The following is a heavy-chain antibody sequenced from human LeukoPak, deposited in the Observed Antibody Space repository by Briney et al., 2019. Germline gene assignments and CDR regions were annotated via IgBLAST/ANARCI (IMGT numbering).Heavy chain of an antibody. J-gene: IGHJ4*02. D-gene: IGHD3-3*02. CDR3: ARDSAFLEWSYFDY. CDR2: IYSGGST. Sequence: GGSLRLSCAASGFTVSSNYMSWVRQAPGKGLEWVSVIYSGGSTYYADSVKGRFTISSDNSKNTLYLQMNSLRAEDTAVYYCARDSAFLEWSYFDYWGQGTLVTVSS. CDR1: GFTVSSNY. V-gene: IGHV3-66*02.